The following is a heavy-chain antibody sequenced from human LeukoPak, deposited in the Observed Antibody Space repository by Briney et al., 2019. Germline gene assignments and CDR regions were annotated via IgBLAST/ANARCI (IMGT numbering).Heavy chain of an antibody. CDR3: ARHEYFVNY. J-gene: IGHJ4*02. D-gene: IGHD2/OR15-2a*01. CDR1: GGSISSSSYY. Sequence: SETLSLTCIVSGGSISSSSYYWGWIRQPPGKGLEWIASIYYSGSTYYNPSLKGRVTISVDTSKNQFSLNLSPVTATDTAMYYCARHEYFVNYWGQGTLVTVSS. V-gene: IGHV4-39*01. CDR2: IYYSGST.